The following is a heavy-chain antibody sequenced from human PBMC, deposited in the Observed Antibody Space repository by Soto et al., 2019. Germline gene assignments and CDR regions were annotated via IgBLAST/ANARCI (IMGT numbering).Heavy chain of an antibody. D-gene: IGHD3-16*01. J-gene: IGHJ4*02. CDR1: GFTFSSYW. Sequence: EVQLVESGGGLVQPGGSLRLSCAPSGFTFSSYWMHWVRQAPGKELVWVSRINSDGSSTSYADSVKGRFTISRDNAKNTLYLQMNSLRADDTAVYYCARGGGGVSPAPIDYWGQGTLVTVSS. CDR3: ARGGGGVSPAPIDY. CDR2: INSDGSST. V-gene: IGHV3-74*01.